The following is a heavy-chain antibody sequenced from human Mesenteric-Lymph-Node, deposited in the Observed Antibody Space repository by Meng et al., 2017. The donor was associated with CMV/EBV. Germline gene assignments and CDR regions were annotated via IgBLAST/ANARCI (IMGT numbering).Heavy chain of an antibody. CDR2: IYWDDDE. Sequence: CTFSGFSLSTNGVGVGWIRPPPGKALEWLALIYWDDDEHYSPSLKSRITITKDTSKNQVVLTMTSMDPVDTAIYYCAHRPTATGPFDYWGQGTLVTVSS. V-gene: IGHV2-5*02. CDR1: GFSLSTNGVG. CDR3: AHRPTATGPFDY. D-gene: IGHD2-21*02. J-gene: IGHJ4*02.